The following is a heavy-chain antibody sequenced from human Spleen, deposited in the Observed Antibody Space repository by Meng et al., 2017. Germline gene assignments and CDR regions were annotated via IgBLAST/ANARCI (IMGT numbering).Heavy chain of an antibody. CDR3: ARTYYYARSGYYFDY. V-gene: IGHV4-30-4*08. CDR2: IYYSGST. J-gene: IGHJ4*02. CDR1: GGSISSGNYY. D-gene: IGHD3-22*01. Sequence: QVQLQESGPGLVKPSETLSLSCSVSGGSISSGNYYWGWIRQPPGKGLEWIGYIYYSGSTYYNPSLKSRVTISADTSKNQISLKLSSVTAADTAVYYCARTYYYARSGYYFDYWGQGTLVTVSS.